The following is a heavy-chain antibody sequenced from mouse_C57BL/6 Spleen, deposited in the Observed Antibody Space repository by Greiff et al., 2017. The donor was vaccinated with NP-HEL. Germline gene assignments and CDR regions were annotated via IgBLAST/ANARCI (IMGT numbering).Heavy chain of an antibody. CDR1: GFTFSSYA. J-gene: IGHJ4*01. CDR3: ARGPRTGEAMDY. D-gene: IGHD1-1*01. CDR2: ISDGGSYT. V-gene: IGHV5-4*01. Sequence: EVHLVESGGGLVKPGGSLKLSCAASGFTFSSYAMSWVRQTPEKRLEWVATISDGGSYTYYPDNVKGRFTISRDNAKNNLYLQMSHLKSEDTAMYYWARGPRTGEAMDYWGQGTSVTVSS.